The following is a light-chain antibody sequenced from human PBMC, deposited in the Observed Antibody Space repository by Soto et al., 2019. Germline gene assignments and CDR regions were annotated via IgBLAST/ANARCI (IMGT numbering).Light chain of an antibody. Sequence: DIVMTQSPDSLAVSLGERATINCKSSQSVLYSSNNKNYLAWYQQKPGQPPKLLIYWASTRKSGVPDRFSGSGSGTDFTLTISSLQAEDVAVYYCQQYYRTPPTFGGGTKVEI. J-gene: IGKJ4*01. V-gene: IGKV4-1*01. CDR2: WAS. CDR1: QSVLYSSNNKNY. CDR3: QQYYRTPPT.